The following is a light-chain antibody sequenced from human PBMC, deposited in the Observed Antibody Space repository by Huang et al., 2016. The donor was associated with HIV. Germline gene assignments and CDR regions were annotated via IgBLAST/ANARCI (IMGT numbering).Light chain of an antibody. CDR3: QQLNSFPPT. J-gene: IGKJ4*01. CDR2: ATS. Sequence: IQLTQSPSSLSASVGDRVTITCRASQGPISYLAWYQQKPGTAPKLLIYATSTLQSGVPSRFSGFGSGTDFTLTISSLQPEDSAIYYCQQLNSFPPTFGGGTKVEIK. CDR1: QGPISY. V-gene: IGKV1-9*01.